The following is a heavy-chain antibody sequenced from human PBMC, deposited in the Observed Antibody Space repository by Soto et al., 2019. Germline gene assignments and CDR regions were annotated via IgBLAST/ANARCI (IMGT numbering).Heavy chain of an antibody. CDR2: IYYSGSA. V-gene: IGHV4-30-4*01. D-gene: IGHD1-20*01. Sequence: QVHLQESGPGLVKPSQTLSLTCTVSGDSINSRDYYWGWIRQPPGKGLEWIGYIYYSGSAYYNPSPRSRVTISLDTSKNQLSPEVRPVTAADTAVYSLARLDNRGFDSAFDLWGQGTMVTVSS. CDR1: GDSINSRDYY. CDR3: ARLDNRGFDSAFDL. J-gene: IGHJ3*01.